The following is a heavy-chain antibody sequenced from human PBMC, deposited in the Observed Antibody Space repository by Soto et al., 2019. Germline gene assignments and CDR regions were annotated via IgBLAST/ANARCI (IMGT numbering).Heavy chain of an antibody. J-gene: IGHJ5*02. CDR3: ARGLAAAGTGYNWFDP. CDR1: GGSFSGYY. D-gene: IGHD6-13*01. CDR2: INHSGST. Sequence: SETLSLTCAVYGGSFSGYYWSWIHQPPGKGLEWIGEINHSGSTNYNPSLKSRVTISVDTSKNQFSLKLGSVTAAGTAVYYCARGLAAAGTGYNWFDPWGQGTLVTVSS. V-gene: IGHV4-34*01.